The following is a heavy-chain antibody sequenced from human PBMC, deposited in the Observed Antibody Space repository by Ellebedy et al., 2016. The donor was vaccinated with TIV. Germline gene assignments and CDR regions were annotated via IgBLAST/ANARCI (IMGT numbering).Heavy chain of an antibody. V-gene: IGHV1-58*01. J-gene: IGHJ5*02. D-gene: IGHD4-17*01. Sequence: SVTVSCXASGFTFTSSAVQWVRQARGQRLEWIGRIVVGSGNTNYAQKFQGRVTMTRDTSTSTVYMELSSLRSEDTAVYYCAYGDYVLSWWFDPWGQGTLVTVSS. CDR2: IVVGSGNT. CDR3: AYGDYVLSWWFDP. CDR1: GFTFTSSA.